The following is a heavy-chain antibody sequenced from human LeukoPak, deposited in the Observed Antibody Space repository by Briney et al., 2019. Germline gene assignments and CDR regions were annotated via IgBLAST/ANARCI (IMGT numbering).Heavy chain of an antibody. CDR3: ARERAARGFDY. V-gene: IGHV3-30*01. CDR2: ISYDGDTK. Sequence: GGSLRLSCAASGFTFSTYAMNWVRRAPGKGLEWVAVISYDGDTKYYADSVRGRFTISRDNSKNTLYLQMISLRAEDTAVYYCARERAARGFDYWGQGTLVTVSS. CDR1: GFTFSTYA. D-gene: IGHD6-6*01. J-gene: IGHJ4*02.